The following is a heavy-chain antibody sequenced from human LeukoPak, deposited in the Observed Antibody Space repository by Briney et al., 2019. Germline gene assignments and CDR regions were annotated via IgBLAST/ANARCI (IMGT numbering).Heavy chain of an antibody. CDR2: VDHTGST. J-gene: IGHJ6*03. D-gene: IGHD3-22*01. Sequence: SETLSLTCSVSDDSITMYYWTWIRQPPGKGLEWIGYVDHTGSTNFNPSLNGRVSISRDTSKNLFSLRLRSVTAADTAVYFCARGRVSSSTYYSTYCYYFYMDVWGKGTTVTVSS. CDR1: DDSITMYY. CDR3: ARGRVSSSTYYSTYCYYFYMDV. V-gene: IGHV4-59*01.